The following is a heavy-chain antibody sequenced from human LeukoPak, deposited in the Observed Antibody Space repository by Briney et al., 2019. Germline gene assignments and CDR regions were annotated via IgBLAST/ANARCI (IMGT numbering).Heavy chain of an antibody. CDR3: AVFVVVPAARDWFDP. J-gene: IGHJ5*02. Sequence: ASVKVSCKASGYTFTGYYMHWVRQAPGQGFEWMGWINPNSGGTNYAQKFQGRVTITADKSTSTAYMELSSLRSEDTAVYYCAVFVVVPAARDWFDPWGQGTLVTVSS. D-gene: IGHD2-2*01. CDR2: INPNSGGT. V-gene: IGHV1-2*02. CDR1: GYTFTGYY.